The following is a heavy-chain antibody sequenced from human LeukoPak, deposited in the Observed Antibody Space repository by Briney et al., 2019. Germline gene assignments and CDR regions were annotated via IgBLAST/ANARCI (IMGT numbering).Heavy chain of an antibody. V-gene: IGHV3-23*01. J-gene: IGHJ4*02. D-gene: IGHD3-22*01. Sequence: GGSLRLSCAASGFTFSSYAMSWVRQAPGKGLEWVSAISGSGGSTYYADSMKGRFTISRDNSKNTLYLQMNSLKAEDTAVYYCAKGYYYDSSGYYCPFDYWGQGTLVTVSS. CDR1: GFTFSSYA. CDR3: AKGYYYDSSGYYCPFDY. CDR2: ISGSGGST.